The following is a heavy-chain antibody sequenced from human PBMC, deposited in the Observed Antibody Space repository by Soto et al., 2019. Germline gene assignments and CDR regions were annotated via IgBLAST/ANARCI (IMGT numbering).Heavy chain of an antibody. V-gene: IGHV4-34*01. J-gene: IGHJ5*02. CDR2: INHSGST. D-gene: IGHD3-3*01. CDR1: GGSFSGYY. Sequence: SETLSLTCAVYGGSFSGYYWSWIRQPPGKGLEWIGEINHSGSTNYNPSLKSRVTISVDTSKNQFSLKLSSVTAADTAVYYCARVRGYYDFWSGSSNCFDPWGQGTLVTVSS. CDR3: ARVRGYYDFWSGSSNCFDP.